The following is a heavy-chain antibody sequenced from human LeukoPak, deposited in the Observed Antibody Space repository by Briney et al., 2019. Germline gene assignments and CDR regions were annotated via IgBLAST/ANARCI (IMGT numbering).Heavy chain of an antibody. J-gene: IGHJ6*04. CDR1: GGSFGGYY. CDR3: ARAKVVPAAMWDYYYGMDV. V-gene: IGHV4-34*01. Sequence: PSETLSLTCAVYGGSFGGYYWSWIRQPPGKGLEWIGEINHSGSTNYNPSLKSRVTISVDTSKNQFSLKLSSVTAADTAVYYCARAKVVPAAMWDYYYGMDVWGKGTTVTVSS. CDR2: INHSGST. D-gene: IGHD2-2*01.